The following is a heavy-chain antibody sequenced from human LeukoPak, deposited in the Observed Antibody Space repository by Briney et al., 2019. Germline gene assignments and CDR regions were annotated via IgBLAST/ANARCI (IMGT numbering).Heavy chain of an antibody. J-gene: IGHJ4*02. CDR2: IYSGGST. CDR3: ARDHNYYGGSGYHLLFDY. CDR1: GFTVSSNY. D-gene: IGHD3-22*01. V-gene: IGHV3-53*01. Sequence: GGSLRLSCAASGFTVSSNYMSWVRQAPGKGLEWVSVIYSGGSTYYADSVKGRFTISRDNSKNTLYLQMNSLRAEDTAVYYCARDHNYYGGSGYHLLFDYWGQGTLVTVSS.